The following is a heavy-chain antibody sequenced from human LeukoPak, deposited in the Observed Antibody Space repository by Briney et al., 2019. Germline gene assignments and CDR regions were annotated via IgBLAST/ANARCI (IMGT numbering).Heavy chain of an antibody. CDR2: ISYDGSNK. CDR3: AKKLGTTEYFQH. D-gene: IGHD2-2*01. CDR1: GFTSSSYG. Sequence: GALRLSCAASGFTSSSYGMHWVRQAPGKGLEWVAVISYDGSNKYYADSVKGRFTISRDNSKNTLYLQMNSLRAEDTAVYYCAKKLGTTEYFQHWGQGTLVTVSS. V-gene: IGHV3-30*18. J-gene: IGHJ1*01.